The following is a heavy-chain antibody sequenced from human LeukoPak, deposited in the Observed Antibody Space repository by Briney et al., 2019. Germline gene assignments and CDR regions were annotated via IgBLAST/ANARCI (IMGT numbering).Heavy chain of an antibody. J-gene: IGHJ5*02. CDR3: AKTMTTSRVGSWFDP. CDR2: ISGSGGST. Sequence: GGSLRLSCAASGFTFSSYAMSWVRQAPGKGLEWVSPISGSGGSTYYADSVKGRFTISRDNSKNTLYLQMNSLRAEDTAVYYCAKTMTTSRVGSWFDPWGQGTLVTVSS. CDR1: GFTFSSYA. V-gene: IGHV3-23*01. D-gene: IGHD4-17*01.